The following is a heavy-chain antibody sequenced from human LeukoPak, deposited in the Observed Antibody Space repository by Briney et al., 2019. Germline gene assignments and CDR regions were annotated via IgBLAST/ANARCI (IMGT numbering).Heavy chain of an antibody. CDR3: ARLYGSGSCYNGNWFDP. Sequence: SETLSLTCTVSGGSISSYYWSWIRQPPGKGLEWIGYIYYSGSTNYNPSLKSRVTISVDTSKNQFSLKLSSVTAADTAVYYCARLYGSGSCYNGNWFDPWGQGTLVTVSS. J-gene: IGHJ5*02. V-gene: IGHV4-59*01. CDR2: IYYSGST. CDR1: GGSISSYY. D-gene: IGHD3-10*01.